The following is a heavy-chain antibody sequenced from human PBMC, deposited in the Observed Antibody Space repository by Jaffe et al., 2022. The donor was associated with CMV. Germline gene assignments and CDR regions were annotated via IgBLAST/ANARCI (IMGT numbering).Heavy chain of an antibody. Sequence: QVQLQQWGAGLLKPSETLSLTCAVYGGSFSGYYWSWIRQPPGKGLEWIGEINHSGSTNYNPSLKSRVTISVDTSKNQFSLKLSSVTAADTAVYYCARGLHEKYCSGGSCRGYYYYYMDVWGKGTTVTVSS. D-gene: IGHD2-15*01. CDR2: INHSGST. V-gene: IGHV4-34*01. J-gene: IGHJ6*03. CDR1: GGSFSGYY. CDR3: ARGLHEKYCSGGSCRGYYYYYMDV.